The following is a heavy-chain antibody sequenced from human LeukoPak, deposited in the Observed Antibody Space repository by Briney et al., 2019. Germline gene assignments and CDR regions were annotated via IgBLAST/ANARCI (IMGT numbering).Heavy chain of an antibody. CDR1: GFTFSSYS. J-gene: IGHJ4*02. CDR3: ARVIVENRGYDLGPDY. D-gene: IGHD5-12*01. V-gene: IGHV3-21*01. Sequence: PGGSLRLSCAASGFTFSSYSMNWVRQAPGKGLEWGSSISSSSSYIYYADSVKGRFTISRDNAKNSLYLQMNSLRAEDTAVYYCARVIVENRGYDLGPDYWGQGTLVTVSS. CDR2: ISSSSSYI.